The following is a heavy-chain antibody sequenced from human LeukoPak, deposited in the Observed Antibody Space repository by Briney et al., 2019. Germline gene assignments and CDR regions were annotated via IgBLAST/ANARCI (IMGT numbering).Heavy chain of an antibody. CDR2: TYADGYT. CDR3: ARGLRHCDRTSCFQPFDC. V-gene: IGHV3-53*01. Sequence: GGSLRLSCAASGFTFSSYWMSWVRQAPGKGLEWVSITYADGYTFYADSVKGRFTISRDSSKNTLCLQMNSLRAEDTAMYYCARGLRHCDRTSCFQPFDCWGQGTLVTVSS. CDR1: GFTFSSYW. J-gene: IGHJ4*02. D-gene: IGHD2-2*01.